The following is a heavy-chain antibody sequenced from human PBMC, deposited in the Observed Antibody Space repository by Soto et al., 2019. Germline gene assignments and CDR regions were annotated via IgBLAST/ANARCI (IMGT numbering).Heavy chain of an antibody. Sequence: GGSLRLSCAASGFSFSTYAMSWVRQAPGKGLEWVSAISASGDRTHYADSVKGRFTISRDNSKNVLYLQMNSLRAEDTAEYFCAKDDVGGGCCYYMAVWGKGTTVTVSS. V-gene: IGHV3-23*01. D-gene: IGHD2-21*01. CDR2: ISASGDRT. CDR1: GFSFSTYA. J-gene: IGHJ6*03. CDR3: AKDDVGGGCCYYMAV.